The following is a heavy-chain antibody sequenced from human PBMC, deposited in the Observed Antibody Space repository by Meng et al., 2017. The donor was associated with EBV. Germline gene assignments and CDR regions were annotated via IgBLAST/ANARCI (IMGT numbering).Heavy chain of an antibody. CDR2: VHYTGST. CDR1: GDSISSFYY. V-gene: IGHV4-39*01. CDR3: ARPFPSWQSPRLDPFGA. Sequence: QLQLRESGPGQVKPSATLSLTCPVSGDSISSFYYWGWIRQPPGRGLEWIGSVHYTGSTYYSPSPKSRVTVSVDTSKNQFSLRLTSVTAADTAVYYCARPFPSWQSPRLDPFGAWGQGTLVTVYS. J-gene: IGHJ5*02. D-gene: IGHD6-19*01.